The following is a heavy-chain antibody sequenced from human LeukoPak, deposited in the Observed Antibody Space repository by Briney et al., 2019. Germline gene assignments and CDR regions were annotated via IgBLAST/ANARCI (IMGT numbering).Heavy chain of an antibody. D-gene: IGHD1-1*01. CDR3: ARDWSRNANWFDP. J-gene: IGHJ5*02. Sequence: KPSETLSLTCTVSGGSISSYYWSWIRQPAGKGLEWIGRIYNSGSTNYNPSLKSRVTMSVDTSKNQFSLKVSSVTAADTAVYYCARDWSRNANWFDPWGQGTLVIVSS. CDR2: IYNSGST. V-gene: IGHV4-4*07. CDR1: GGSISSYY.